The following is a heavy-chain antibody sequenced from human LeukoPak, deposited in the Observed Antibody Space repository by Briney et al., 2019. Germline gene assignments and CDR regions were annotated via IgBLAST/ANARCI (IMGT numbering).Heavy chain of an antibody. Sequence: GGSLRLSCAASGFSFSIYSLNWVRQAPGKGLEWVSYISHTGSTMSYADSVKGRFTISRDNAKNSLYLQMNSLRAEDTAVYYCARDIVEDILTGYSTGDFDYWGQGTLVTVSS. CDR3: ARDIVEDILTGYSTGDFDY. J-gene: IGHJ4*02. CDR2: ISHTGSTM. V-gene: IGHV3-48*04. D-gene: IGHD3-9*01. CDR1: GFSFSIYS.